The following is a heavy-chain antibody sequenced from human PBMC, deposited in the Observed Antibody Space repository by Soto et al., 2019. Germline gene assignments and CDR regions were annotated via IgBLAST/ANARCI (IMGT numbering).Heavy chain of an antibody. CDR1: GFTFNSYG. CDR2: IWFVGRNE. D-gene: IGHD2-15*01. CDR3: ARAFRGGDYSWNYYYYGMDV. V-gene: IGHV3-33*01. J-gene: IGHJ6*02. Sequence: QVQLVESGGGVVQPGRSLRLSCAASGFTFNSYGMHWVRQAPGKGLEWVAVIWFVGRNEYYADSVKGRFTISRDNSKNTLYLQMNSLRGDDTAVYYCARAFRGGDYSWNYYYYGMDVWGQGTTVTVSS.